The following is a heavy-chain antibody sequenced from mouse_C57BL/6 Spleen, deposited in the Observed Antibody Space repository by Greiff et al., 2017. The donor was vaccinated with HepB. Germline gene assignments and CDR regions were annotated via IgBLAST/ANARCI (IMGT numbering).Heavy chain of an antibody. V-gene: IGHV5-9-1*02. CDR3: TRDRNYYGSSYDALDY. CDR2: ISSGGDYT. J-gene: IGHJ4*01. CDR1: GFTFSSYA. Sequence: EVQRVESGEGLVKPGGSLKLSCAASGFTFSSYAMSWVRQTPEKRLEWVAYISSGGDYTYYADTVKGRLTISRDNARNTLYLQMSSLKSEDTAMYYCTRDRNYYGSSYDALDYWGQGTSVTVSS. D-gene: IGHD1-1*01.